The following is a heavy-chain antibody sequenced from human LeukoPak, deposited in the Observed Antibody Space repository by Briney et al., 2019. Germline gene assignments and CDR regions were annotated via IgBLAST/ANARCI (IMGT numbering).Heavy chain of an antibody. CDR1: GGTFTSNV. CDR3: MRESAEY. Sequence: ASVKVSCKTSGGTFTSNVISWVRQATGQGLEWIGEIIPIFSTTNYAQKFQGRVTITADKSTSTAYMELSSLRSEDTAMYYCMRESAEYWGQGTQVTVSS. V-gene: IGHV1-69*06. CDR2: IIPIFSTT. J-gene: IGHJ4*02. D-gene: IGHD3-3*01.